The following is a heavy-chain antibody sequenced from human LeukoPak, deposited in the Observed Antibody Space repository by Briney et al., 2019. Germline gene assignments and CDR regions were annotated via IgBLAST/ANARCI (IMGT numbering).Heavy chain of an antibody. CDR1: GFTFDDYA. D-gene: IGHD1-1*01. V-gene: IGHV3-9*01. CDR3: AKDRVPDGRWNFDF. J-gene: IGHJ4*02. CDR2: ISWNSGSI. Sequence: PGRSLRLSCAASGFTFDDYAMHWVRQAPGKGLEWVSGISWNSGSIGYADSVKGRFTISRDNSKNTLYLQMNSLRAEDTAIYYCAKDRVPDGRWNFDFWGQGTLVTVSS.